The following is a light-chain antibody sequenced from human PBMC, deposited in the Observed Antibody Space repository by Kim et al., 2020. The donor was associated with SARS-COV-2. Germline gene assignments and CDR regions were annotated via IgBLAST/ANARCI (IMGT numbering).Light chain of an antibody. CDR3: QQYDDWPPWT. J-gene: IGKJ1*01. CDR1: RSGGTN. Sequence: PGERGAPGCGGGRSGGTNVAWYQQKPGQGPQLLIWGASTRAGGIAARCSGRGAGTELTLTISSGQWEDVAVYSCQQYDDWPPWTFGQGTKVDIK. CDR2: GAS. V-gene: IGKV3-15*01.